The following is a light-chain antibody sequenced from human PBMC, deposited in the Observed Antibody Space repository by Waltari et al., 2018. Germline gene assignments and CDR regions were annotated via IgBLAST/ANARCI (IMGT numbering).Light chain of an antibody. CDR2: WAS. J-gene: IGKJ4*01. CDR1: QSLLYSSVNKNC. V-gene: IGKV4-1*01. Sequence: DIVLTQSPDSLAVSLGERATINCKSSQSLLYSSVNKNCLAWYQQKAGQPPKLLNYWASTREPGVPDQFSGSGSGTDFTLTISSLQAEDVAVYYCQQYCSSPLTFGGGTKVEIK. CDR3: QQYCSSPLT.